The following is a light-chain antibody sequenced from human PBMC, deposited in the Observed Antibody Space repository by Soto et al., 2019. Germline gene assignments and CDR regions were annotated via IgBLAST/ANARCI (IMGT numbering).Light chain of an antibody. CDR1: SSDVGGYNY. CDR2: EVS. J-gene: IGLJ2*01. V-gene: IGLV2-14*01. Sequence: QSLLPQPASVSGSPGQSITISCTGTSSDVGGYNYVSWYQQHPGKAPKLMIYEVSNRPSGVSNRFSGSKSGNTASLTISGLQAEDEADYYCSSYTSSSTLVVFGGGTKLTVL. CDR3: SSYTSSSTLVV.